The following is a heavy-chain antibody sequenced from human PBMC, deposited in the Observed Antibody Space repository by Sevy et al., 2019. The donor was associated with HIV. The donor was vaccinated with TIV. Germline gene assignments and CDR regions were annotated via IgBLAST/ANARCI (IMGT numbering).Heavy chain of an antibody. V-gene: IGHV3-9*03. CDR2: ISWNSGSI. D-gene: IGHD6-19*01. CDR1: GFTFDDYA. Sequence: GGSLRLSCAASGFTFDDYAMHWVRQAPGKGLEWVSGISWNSGSIGYADSVKGRFTISRDNAKNSLYLQMNSLRAEDMALYYCAKTGYSSGWTHLDYWGQGTLVTVSS. CDR3: AKTGYSSGWTHLDY. J-gene: IGHJ4*02.